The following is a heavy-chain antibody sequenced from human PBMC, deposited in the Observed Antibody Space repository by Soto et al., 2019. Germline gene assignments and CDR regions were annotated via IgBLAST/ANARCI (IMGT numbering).Heavy chain of an antibody. CDR1: GGSISSSSYY. CDR2: FYYSGST. V-gene: IGHV4-39*07. Sequence: SETLSLTCTVSGGSISSSSYYWGWIRQPPGKGLEWIGSFYYSGSTNYTPSLKSRVTISVDTSKNQFSLKLRSVTAADTAVYYCARDRGSLFDYWGQGTLVTVSS. D-gene: IGHD5-12*01. J-gene: IGHJ4*02. CDR3: ARDRGSLFDY.